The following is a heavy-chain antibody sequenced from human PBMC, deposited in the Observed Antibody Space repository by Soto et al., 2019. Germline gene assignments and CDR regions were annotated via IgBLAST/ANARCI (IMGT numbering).Heavy chain of an antibody. D-gene: IGHD3-22*01. Sequence: QVQLQESGPGPVRPSETLSLICSVSGVSISDTHCWGWIRQPPGKGLEWVGSMYFSGRTYYNPSLQSRVTISVDSSKNHFSLQLSSVTAADTAIYYCATNSDSHGLYFLHWCQGTLATVSS. CDR1: GVSISDTHC. V-gene: IGHV4-39*01. J-gene: IGHJ1*01. CDR3: ATNSDSHGLYFLH. CDR2: MYFSGRT.